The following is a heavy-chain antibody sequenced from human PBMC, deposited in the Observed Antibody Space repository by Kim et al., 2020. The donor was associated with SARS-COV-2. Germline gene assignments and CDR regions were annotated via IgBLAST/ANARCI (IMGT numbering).Heavy chain of an antibody. Sequence: SETLSLTCTVSGGSISATDYYWNWIRQSPGKGLEWIGNIYHNGGTSYNQSLKSRVTIFVDTSTSRFSLKVISVTAADTAVYFCAGSYGSSFYWGQGTLVT. V-gene: IGHV4-39*01. D-gene: IGHD1-26*01. CDR2: IYHNGGT. CDR3: AGSYGSSFY. J-gene: IGHJ4*02. CDR1: GGSISATDYY.